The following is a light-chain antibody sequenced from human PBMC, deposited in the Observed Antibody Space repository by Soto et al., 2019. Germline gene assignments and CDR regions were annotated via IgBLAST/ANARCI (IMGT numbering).Light chain of an antibody. Sequence: EIVLTQSPGTLSLSPGERATLSCRASQSVSSSYLAWYQQKPGQAPRLLIYGASSRATGIPDRFSGSGSGTDFTLTISRLETEDVAVYYCQQYGSSPLFGQETKLEIK. CDR2: GAS. CDR1: QSVSSSY. V-gene: IGKV3-20*01. J-gene: IGKJ2*01. CDR3: QQYGSSPL.